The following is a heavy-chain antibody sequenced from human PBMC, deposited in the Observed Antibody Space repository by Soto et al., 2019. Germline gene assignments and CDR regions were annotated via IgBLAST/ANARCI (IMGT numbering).Heavy chain of an antibody. J-gene: IGHJ3*02. CDR1: GFTFGDYA. Sequence: GGSLRLSCTTSGFTFGDYAMSWFRQAPGKGLEWGGLIRSKAYGGTTEYAASVKGRFTISRDDSTSIAYLQMNSLKTEDTAVYYCTRALRYCTSTSCSFAFDIWGKGTMVTVSS. V-gene: IGHV3-49*03. D-gene: IGHD2-2*01. CDR3: TRALRYCTSTSCSFAFDI. CDR2: IRSKAYGGTT.